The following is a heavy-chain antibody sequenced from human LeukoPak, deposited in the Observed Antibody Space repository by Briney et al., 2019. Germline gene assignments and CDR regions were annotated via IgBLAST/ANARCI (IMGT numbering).Heavy chain of an antibody. CDR1: GYPFTNSR. J-gene: IGHJ4*02. V-gene: IGHV5-51*01. CDR2: IYPGDSDT. Sequence: RGESLKIPCKGSGYPFTNSRVAWVGQMPGKGLDCMGIIYPGDSDTRYSPSFQGQVTISADKSISTAYLQWSSLKASDTAMYYCARPIGGGTLGFDYWGQGTLVTVSS. D-gene: IGHD2-21*01. CDR3: ARPIGGGTLGFDY.